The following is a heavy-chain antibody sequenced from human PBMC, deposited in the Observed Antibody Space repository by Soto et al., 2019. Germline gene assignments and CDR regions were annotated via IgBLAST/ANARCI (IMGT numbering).Heavy chain of an antibody. J-gene: IGHJ4*02. Sequence: GGSLRLSCAASGFTVSSYYMSWVRQAPGKGLEWVSVVYSTVSTYYADSVKGRFTISRDISKNMIYLQMDSLRAEDTAVYYCVREGMGFGYWGQGTLVTVSS. D-gene: IGHD1-26*01. CDR2: VYSTVST. V-gene: IGHV3-53*01. CDR1: GFTVSSYY. CDR3: VREGMGFGY.